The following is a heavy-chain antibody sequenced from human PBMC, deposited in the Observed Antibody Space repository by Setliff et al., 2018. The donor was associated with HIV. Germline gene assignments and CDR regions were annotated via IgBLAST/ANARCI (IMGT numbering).Heavy chain of an antibody. CDR1: QISTLSVSLNY. Sequence: GGSLRLSCAASQISTLSVSLNYMSWVRQAPGKGLEWVSSITSNLNYKYADSVKGRFTISRDNTKNSLYLQMNSLRAEDTAVYYCAKGDSFVFSYVYPDYWGPGTLVTVSS. D-gene: IGHD3-22*01. CDR2: ITSNLNY. J-gene: IGHJ4*02. V-gene: IGHV3-21*01. CDR3: AKGDSFVFSYVYPDY.